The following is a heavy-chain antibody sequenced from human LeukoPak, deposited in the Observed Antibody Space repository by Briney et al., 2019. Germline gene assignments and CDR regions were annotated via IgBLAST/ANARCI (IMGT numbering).Heavy chain of an antibody. D-gene: IGHD1-26*01. CDR2: ISSSSSYI. CDR3: AREWELLNWFDP. J-gene: IGHJ5*02. Sequence: GGSLRLSCAASGFIFSSYSMNWVRQAPGKGLEWVSSISSSSSYIYYADSVKGRFTISRDNAKNSLYLQMNSLRAEDTAVYYCAREWELLNWFDPWGQGTLVTVSS. CDR1: GFIFSSYS. V-gene: IGHV3-21*01.